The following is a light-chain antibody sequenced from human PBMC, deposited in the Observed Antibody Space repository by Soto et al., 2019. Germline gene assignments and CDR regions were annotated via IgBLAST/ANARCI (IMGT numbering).Light chain of an antibody. Sequence: DIQMTQSPSSVSASVGDRVTITCRASQGLSSWLAWYQQKPGKAPKLLIYSGSSLQSGVSSRFSGSGGGTDFSLTISSLPTEDFATYYGPQANSFPITFGQGTRLEIK. V-gene: IGKV1D-12*01. CDR2: SGS. CDR1: QGLSSW. J-gene: IGKJ5*01. CDR3: PQANSFPIT.